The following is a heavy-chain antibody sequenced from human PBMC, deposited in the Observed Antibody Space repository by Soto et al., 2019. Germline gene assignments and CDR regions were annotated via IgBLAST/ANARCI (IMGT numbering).Heavy chain of an antibody. V-gene: IGHV3-23*01. D-gene: IGHD3-3*01. J-gene: IGHJ4*02. CDR1: GFTFSSYA. CDR3: AKARAQYYDFWSGYPVDY. CDR2: ISGNGGST. Sequence: GGSLRLSCAASGFTFSSYAMSWVRQAPGKGLEWVSAISGNGGSTYYADSVKGRFTISRDNSKNTLYLQMNSLRSEDTAVYYCAKARAQYYDFWSGYPVDYWGQGT.